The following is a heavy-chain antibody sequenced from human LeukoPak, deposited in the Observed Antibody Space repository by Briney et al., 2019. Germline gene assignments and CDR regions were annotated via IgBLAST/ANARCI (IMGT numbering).Heavy chain of an antibody. D-gene: IGHD6-13*01. V-gene: IGHV5-51*01. CDR2: IYPANSDT. J-gene: IGHJ6*02. CDR1: GYSFSSYW. Sequence: KPGESLKISCKGSGYSFSSYWIGWVRQMPGKGLEWMGIIYPANSDTRYSPSFQGQVTISADKSISTAYLQWSSLKASDNAMYYCARQAAAGTLVRDYYGMDVWGRGTTVTVSS. CDR3: ARQAAAGTLVRDYYGMDV.